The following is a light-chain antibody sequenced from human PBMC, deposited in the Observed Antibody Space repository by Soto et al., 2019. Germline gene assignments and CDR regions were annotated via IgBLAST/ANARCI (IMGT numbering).Light chain of an antibody. CDR3: QQYNSFSLT. Sequence: DFKMNQCPSSLSASVGDSVTITCRASERITNWLAWYQQKPGTAPKSLIYGASDLQSGVPSRFSGSGYGTEFTLTISSLQPDDFATYYCQQYNSFSLTFGGGTKVDI. CDR2: GAS. J-gene: IGKJ4*01. V-gene: IGKV1D-16*01. CDR1: ERITNW.